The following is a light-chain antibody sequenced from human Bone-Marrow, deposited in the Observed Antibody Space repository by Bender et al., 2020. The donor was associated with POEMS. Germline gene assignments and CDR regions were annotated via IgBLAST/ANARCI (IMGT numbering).Light chain of an antibody. CDR3: AAWDDSLSVLL. CDR1: SSDIAAYNY. V-gene: IGLV2-14*01. CDR2: EVN. J-gene: IGLJ2*01. Sequence: QSALTQPASVSGSPGQSIAISCTGTSSDIAAYNYVSWYQQHPGKAPKLLIFEVNNRPSGVSSRFSGSKSGTSASLAISGLRSEDDADYFCAAWDDSLSVLLFGGGTKLTVL.